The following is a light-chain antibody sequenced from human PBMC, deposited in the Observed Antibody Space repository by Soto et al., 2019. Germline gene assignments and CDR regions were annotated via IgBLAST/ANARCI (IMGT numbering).Light chain of an antibody. V-gene: IGLV2-8*01. CDR2: EVS. Sequence: QSALTQPPSASGPPGQSVTISCTGTSSDVGYYGYVSWYQQHPGKAPKLIIFEVSKRPSGVPDRFSGSKSGNTASLTVSGLQGEDEADYYCSSYAGSKHYVFGTGTKVTVL. J-gene: IGLJ1*01. CDR1: SSDVGYYGY. CDR3: SSYAGSKHYV.